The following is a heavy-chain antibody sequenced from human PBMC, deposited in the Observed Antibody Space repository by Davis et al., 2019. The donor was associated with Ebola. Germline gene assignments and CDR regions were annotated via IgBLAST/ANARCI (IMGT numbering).Heavy chain of an antibody. J-gene: IGHJ6*02. CDR2: IYPGDSDT. Sequence: GESLKISCKASGYSFTSNWISWVRQMPGKGLEWMGIIYPGDSDTRYSPSFQGQVTISADKSISTAYLQWSSLKASDTAMYYCARQGRKGIDVDYGMDVWGQGTTVTVSS. D-gene: IGHD2-21*01. V-gene: IGHV5-51*01. CDR1: GYSFTSNW. CDR3: ARQGRKGIDVDYGMDV.